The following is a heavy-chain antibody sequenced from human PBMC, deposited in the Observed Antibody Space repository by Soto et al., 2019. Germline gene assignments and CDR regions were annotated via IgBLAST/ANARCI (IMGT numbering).Heavy chain of an antibody. V-gene: IGHV1-8*01. CDR2: MNPNSGNT. CDR3: ARELEAYYDLNY. CDR1: GYTFTSYE. Sequence: QVQLVQSGAEVKKPGASVKVSCKASGYTFTSYEINWVRQATGQGLEWMGWMNPNSGNTGYAQKFQGRVTMTRNTSISTAYMELSSLRSEDTAVYYCARELEAYYDLNYWGQGTLVTVSS. D-gene: IGHD3-22*01. J-gene: IGHJ4*02.